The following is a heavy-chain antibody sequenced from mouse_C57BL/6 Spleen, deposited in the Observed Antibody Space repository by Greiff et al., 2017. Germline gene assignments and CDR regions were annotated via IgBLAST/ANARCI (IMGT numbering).Heavy chain of an antibody. D-gene: IGHD1-1*01. CDR3: ARRDYYGSRYWYFDV. J-gene: IGHJ1*03. CDR1: GYAFSSYW. CDR2: IYPGDGDT. Sequence: QVQLQQSGAELVKPGASVKISCKASGYAFSSYWMNWVKQRPGKGLEWIGQIYPGDGDTNYNGKFKGKATLTADKSSSTAYMQLSSLTSEDSAVYFCARRDYYGSRYWYFDVWGTGTTVTVSS. V-gene: IGHV1-80*01.